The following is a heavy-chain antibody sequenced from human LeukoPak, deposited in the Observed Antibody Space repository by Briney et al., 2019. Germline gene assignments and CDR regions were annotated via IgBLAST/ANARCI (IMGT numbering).Heavy chain of an antibody. D-gene: IGHD3-16*01. Sequence: SETLSLTCEVNGGSFDDYHWTWIRQSPGKGLEWIGEINDSGSPPYSPSLRSRLTISVDTSKNQFSMTLTSVTVADTAVYYCARGPHPHWPLGQFWGQGSRVTVSS. V-gene: IGHV4-34*01. J-gene: IGHJ4*02. CDR3: ARGPHPHWPLGQF. CDR1: GGSFDDYH. CDR2: INDSGSP.